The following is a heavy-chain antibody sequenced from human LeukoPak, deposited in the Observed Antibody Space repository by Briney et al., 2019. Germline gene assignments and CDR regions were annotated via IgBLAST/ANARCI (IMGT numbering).Heavy chain of an antibody. CDR2: ISAYNGNT. J-gene: IGHJ4*02. Sequence: ASVKVSCKASGGTFSSYGISWVRQAPGQGLEWMGWISAYNGNTNYAQKLQGRVTMTTDTSTSTAYMELRSLRSDDTAVYYCARAHTYYYDSSGLNYFDYWGQGTLVTVSS. CDR1: GGTFSSYG. V-gene: IGHV1-18*01. D-gene: IGHD3-22*01. CDR3: ARAHTYYYDSSGLNYFDY.